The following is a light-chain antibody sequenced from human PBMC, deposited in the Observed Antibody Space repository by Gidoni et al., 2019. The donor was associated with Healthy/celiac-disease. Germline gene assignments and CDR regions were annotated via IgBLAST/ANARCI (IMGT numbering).Light chain of an antibody. Sequence: DIQMTQSPSSLSASVGDRVTITCQASQDISNYLNWYQQKPGKAPKLVIYDASNLETGVPSRCSGSGSGTDFTFTISSLQPEDIATYYCQQYDNLPALTFGGGTKVEIK. CDR1: QDISNY. V-gene: IGKV1-33*01. J-gene: IGKJ4*01. CDR3: QQYDNLPALT. CDR2: DAS.